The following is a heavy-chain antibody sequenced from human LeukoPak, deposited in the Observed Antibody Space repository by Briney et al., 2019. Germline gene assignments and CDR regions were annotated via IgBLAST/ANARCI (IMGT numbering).Heavy chain of an antibody. V-gene: IGHV4-4*02. CDR1: GGSISSSNW. J-gene: IGHJ4*02. D-gene: IGHD6-13*01. CDR3: LYSSSWKNRDY. CDR2: IYHSGST. Sequence: SGTLSLTCAVSGGSISSSNWWSWVRQPPGKGPEWIGEIYHSGSTNYNPSLKSRVTISVDKSKNQFSLMLSSVTAADTAVYYCLYSSSWKNRDYWGQGTLVTVSS.